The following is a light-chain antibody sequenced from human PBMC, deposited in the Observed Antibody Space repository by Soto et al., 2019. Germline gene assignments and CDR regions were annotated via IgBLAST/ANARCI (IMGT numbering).Light chain of an antibody. CDR1: QSISSW. CDR2: KAS. J-gene: IGKJ1*01. CDR3: QQYHSFSRT. V-gene: IGKV1-5*03. Sequence: DIQITQSPSTLSASVGDRVTITCRASQSISSWLAWYQQKPGKAPKPLIYKASSLESGVPSRFSGSGSGTEFTLTISSLQPDDFATYYCQQYHSFSRTFGPGTKVEI.